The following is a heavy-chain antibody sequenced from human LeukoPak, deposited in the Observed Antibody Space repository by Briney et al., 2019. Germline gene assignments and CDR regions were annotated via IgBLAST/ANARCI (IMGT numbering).Heavy chain of an antibody. CDR1: GFTFSSYG. CDR3: AKVIQLWPDYYYYYMDV. V-gene: IGHV3-30*02. J-gene: IGHJ6*03. D-gene: IGHD5-18*01. CDR2: IRYDGSNK. Sequence: GGSLRLSCAASGFTFSSYGMHWVRQAPGKGLEWVAFIRYDGSNKYYADSVKGRFTISRDNSKNTLYLQMNSLRAEDTAVYYCAKVIQLWPDYYYYYMDVWGKGTTVTVSS.